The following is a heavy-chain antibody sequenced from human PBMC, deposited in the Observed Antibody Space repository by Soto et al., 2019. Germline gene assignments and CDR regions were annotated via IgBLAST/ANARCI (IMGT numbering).Heavy chain of an antibody. J-gene: IGHJ4*02. CDR2: INHSGST. V-gene: IGHV4-34*01. CDR1: GGSFSGYY. Sequence: ASETLSLTCAVYGGSFSGYYWSWIRQPPGKGLEWIGEINHSGSTNYNPSLKSRVTISVDTSKNQFSLKLSSVTAADTAVYYCASFSRRRIAARGTGPVYNYWGQGTLVTVSS. D-gene: IGHD6-6*01. CDR3: ASFSRRRIAARGTGPVYNY.